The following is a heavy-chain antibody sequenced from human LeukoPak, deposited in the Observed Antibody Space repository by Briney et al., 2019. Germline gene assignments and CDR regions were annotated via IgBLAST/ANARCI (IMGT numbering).Heavy chain of an antibody. D-gene: IGHD2-2*01. J-gene: IGHJ4*02. CDR2: INSDGSST. CDR3: ARVLGGRYQLRRYFDY. Sequence: GGSLRLSCAASGFTFSSYWMHWVRQAPGKGLVWVSRINSDGSSTSCADSVRGRFTISRDNAKNTLYLQMNSLRAEDTAVYYCARVLGGRYQLRRYFDYWGQGTLVTVSS. CDR1: GFTFSSYW. V-gene: IGHV3-74*01.